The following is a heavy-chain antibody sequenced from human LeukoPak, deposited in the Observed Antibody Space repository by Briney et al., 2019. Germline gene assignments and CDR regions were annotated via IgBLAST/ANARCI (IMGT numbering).Heavy chain of an antibody. CDR2: ISGSGGST. CDR3: AKDRLGYCSGGSCYYFDY. Sequence: GGSLRLSCAASGFTFTTYWMSWVRQAPGKGLEWVSAISGSGGSTYYADSVKGRFTISRDNSKNTLYLQMNSLRAEDTAVYYCAKDRLGYCSGGSCYYFDYWGQGTLVTVSS. D-gene: IGHD2-15*01. CDR1: GFTFTTYW. V-gene: IGHV3-23*01. J-gene: IGHJ4*02.